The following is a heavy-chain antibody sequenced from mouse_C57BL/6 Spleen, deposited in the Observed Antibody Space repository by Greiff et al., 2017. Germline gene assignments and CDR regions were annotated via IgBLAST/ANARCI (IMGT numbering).Heavy chain of an antibody. Sequence: EVQLVESGGALLKPGGSLKLSCAASGFPFSSYGMSWFRQTPDKRLEWVATISSGGSYTYYPDSVKGRFTISRDNAKNTLYLQMSSLKSEDTAMYYCARMDYWGQGTSVTVSS. CDR2: ISSGGSYT. CDR1: GFPFSSYG. V-gene: IGHV5-6*01. CDR3: ARMDY. J-gene: IGHJ4*01.